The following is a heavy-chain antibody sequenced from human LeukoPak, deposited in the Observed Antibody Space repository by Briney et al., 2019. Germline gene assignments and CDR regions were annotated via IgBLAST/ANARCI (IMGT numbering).Heavy chain of an antibody. CDR3: ARGGWNKFDY. D-gene: IGHD3-22*01. CDR2: IFYSGTT. J-gene: IGHJ4*02. V-gene: IGHV4-59*01. Sequence: SETLSLPCSVSGGPLSSYYGSWIREPPGKGLEWIGYIFYSGTTNYNPSLKSRVTISVDTSRNQFSLKLSSVTAADTAVYYCARGGWNKFDYWGQGTLVTVSS. CDR1: GGPLSSYY.